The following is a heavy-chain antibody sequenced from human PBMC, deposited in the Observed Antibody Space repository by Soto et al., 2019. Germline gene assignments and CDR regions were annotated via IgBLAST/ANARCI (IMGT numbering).Heavy chain of an antibody. CDR2: ISGSGGNT. J-gene: IGHJ4*02. CDR3: AKDGTFPFDY. CDR1: GFTFRSSA. Sequence: GGSLRLSCAVSGFTFRSSAMSWVRQAPGKGLEWVSSISGSGGNTYYADSVKGRFTISRDNSENTLYLQMNGLRAEDTAVYYCAKDGTFPFDYWGQGTLVTVSS. V-gene: IGHV3-23*01. D-gene: IGHD1-26*01.